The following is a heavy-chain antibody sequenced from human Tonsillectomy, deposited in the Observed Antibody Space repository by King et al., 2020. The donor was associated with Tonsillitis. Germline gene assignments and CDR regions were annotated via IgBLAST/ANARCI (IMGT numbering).Heavy chain of an antibody. CDR1: GGSISSGTYF. CDR3: AREGGNIAARGLDY. Sequence: QLQESGPGLVKPSQTLSLTCTVSGGSISSGTYFWSWIRQPAGKGLEWIGRIYASGSTDYNPSLKSRVTISVDPSKNQFSLKLSSVTAADTAVDYCAREGGNIAARGLDYWGQGALVTVSS. D-gene: IGHD6-6*01. J-gene: IGHJ4*02. CDR2: IYASGST. V-gene: IGHV4-61*02.